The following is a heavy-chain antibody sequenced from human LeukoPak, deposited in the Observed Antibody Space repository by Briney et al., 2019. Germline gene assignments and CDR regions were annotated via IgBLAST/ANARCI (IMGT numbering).Heavy chain of an antibody. CDR2: ISGSGGST. Sequence: PGGSLRLSCAASGFTFSSYWMSWVRQAPGKGLEWVSAISGSGGSTYYADSVKGRFTISRDNSKNTLYLQMNSLRAEDTAVYYCARDVLDYGDYVRFDSWGQGTLVTVSS. J-gene: IGHJ4*02. CDR3: ARDVLDYGDYVRFDS. D-gene: IGHD4-17*01. V-gene: IGHV3-23*01. CDR1: GFTFSSYW.